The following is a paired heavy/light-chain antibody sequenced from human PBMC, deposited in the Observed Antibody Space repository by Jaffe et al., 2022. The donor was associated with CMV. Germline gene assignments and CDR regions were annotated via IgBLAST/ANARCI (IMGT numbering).Light chain of an antibody. Sequence: QSALTQPRSVSGSPGQSVTISCTGTSSDVGGYNYVSWYQHHPDKAPKLMIYDVSQRPSGVPDRFSGSKSGNTASLTISGLQAEDEAEYSCCSYAGPYSHYFFGTGTKVTVL. CDR3: CSYAGPYSHYF. CDR1: SSDVGGYNY. CDR2: DVS. V-gene: IGLV2-11*01. J-gene: IGLJ1*01.
Heavy chain of an antibody. CDR1: GFTVTYYH. CDR3: AKETAAAGKEFDY. J-gene: IGHJ4*02. V-gene: IGHV1-46*01. D-gene: IGHD6-13*01. CDR2: INPGGDVT. Sequence: QVQLVQSGAEVKKPGASVKVSCKASGFTVTYYHMHWVRQAPGQGLEWMGLINPGGDVTLYAQNFQGRVTVTRDTSTSTLYMELSSLTSEDTAVYYCAKETAAAGKEFDYWGQGTLVTVSS.